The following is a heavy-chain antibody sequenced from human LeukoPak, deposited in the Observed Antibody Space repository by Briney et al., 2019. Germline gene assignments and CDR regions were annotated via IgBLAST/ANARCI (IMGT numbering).Heavy chain of an antibody. CDR2: ISPTSTTI. J-gene: IGHJ4*02. CDR1: GFNFSDYY. CDR3: ARYGMTTRKGDY. D-gene: IGHD3-10*01. V-gene: IGHV3-11*04. Sequence: PGGSLRLSCAVSGFNFSDYYMAWIRQAPGKGLEWASYISPTSTTIYYAGSVKVRFTISRDNTKNSLFLQMNRLRVEDTAVYYCARYGMTTRKGDYWGQGTLVTVSS.